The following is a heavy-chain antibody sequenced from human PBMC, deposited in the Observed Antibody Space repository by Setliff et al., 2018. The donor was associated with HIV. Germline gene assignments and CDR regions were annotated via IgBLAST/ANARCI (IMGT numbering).Heavy chain of an antibody. V-gene: IGHV1-2*02. J-gene: IGHJ1*01. Sequence: ASVKVSCKASGYSFTGYYIHWMRQAPGQGPEWLGWINPNSGGTNYAQKFQGRVTMTRDTSISTASMDLRSLRSDDTAFYYCARGGQNALRYFDWLPEGEYFHHRGQGTLVTVSS. D-gene: IGHD3-9*01. CDR2: INPNSGGT. CDR3: ARGGQNALRYFDWLPEGEYFHH. CDR1: GYSFTGYY.